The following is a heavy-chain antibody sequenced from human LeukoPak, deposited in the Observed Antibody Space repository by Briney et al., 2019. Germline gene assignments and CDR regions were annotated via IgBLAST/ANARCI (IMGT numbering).Heavy chain of an antibody. J-gene: IGHJ4*02. D-gene: IGHD1-26*01. V-gene: IGHV3-72*01. CDR1: GFTFSDHF. CDR2: TRNKANSYIT. CDR3: ASIRGTFGY. Sequence: GGSLRLSCAASGFTFSDHFLDWVRQAPGKGLEWVGRTRNKANSYITEYAATVKGRFTISRDDSKNSLYLQMSSLKTDDTAMYYCASIRGTFGYWGQGTLVTVSS.